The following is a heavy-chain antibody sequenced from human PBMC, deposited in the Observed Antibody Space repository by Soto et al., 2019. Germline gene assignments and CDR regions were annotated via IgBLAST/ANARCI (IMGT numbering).Heavy chain of an antibody. V-gene: IGHV3-15*07. CDR1: GFTFSNAW. CDR2: IKSKTDGGTT. D-gene: IGHD6-19*01. J-gene: IGHJ6*02. CDR3: TTYLSAVALHYYGMDV. Sequence: GGFLRLSCAASGFTFSNAWMNWVRQAPGKGLEWVGRIKSKTDGGTTDYAAPVKGRFTISRDDSKNTLYLQMNSLKTEDTAVYYCTTYLSAVALHYYGMDVWGQGTTVTVSS.